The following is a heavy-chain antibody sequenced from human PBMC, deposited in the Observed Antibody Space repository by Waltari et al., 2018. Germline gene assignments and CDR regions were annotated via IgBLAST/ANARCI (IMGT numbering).Heavy chain of an antibody. J-gene: IGHJ6*02. Sequence: QVHLVESGGGVVQPGRSLRLSCAASEFPFRSYARHWVRQAPGKGLEWVAVISYNGRNIYYVDSVKGRFTISRDNSNKTLYLQMNSLRPEDTAVYYCARDYCDRTNCHGMDVWGQGTTVTVSS. D-gene: IGHD3-22*01. CDR3: ARDYCDRTNCHGMDV. CDR1: EFPFRSYA. V-gene: IGHV3-30*04. CDR2: ISYNGRNI.